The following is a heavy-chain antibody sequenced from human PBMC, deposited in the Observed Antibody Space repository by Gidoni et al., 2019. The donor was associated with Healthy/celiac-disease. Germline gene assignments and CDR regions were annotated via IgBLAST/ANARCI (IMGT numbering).Heavy chain of an antibody. CDR2: IYYSGST. CDR1: GCSISSGGYY. Sequence: QVQLQESGPGLVKPSQTLSLTCTVSGCSISSGGYYWSWIRQHPGKGLEWIGYIYYSGSTYYNPSLKSRVTISVDTSKNQFSLKLSSVTAADTAVYYCAREQQLATEDRFDPWGQGTLVTVSS. J-gene: IGHJ5*02. CDR3: AREQQLATEDRFDP. V-gene: IGHV4-31*03. D-gene: IGHD6-13*01.